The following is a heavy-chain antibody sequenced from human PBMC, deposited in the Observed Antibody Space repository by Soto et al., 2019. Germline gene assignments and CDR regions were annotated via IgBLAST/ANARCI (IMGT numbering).Heavy chain of an antibody. Sequence: SETLSLTCFVSGDSLSGCGFYWSWIRQRPGKGLEWIGYIYNNGGTFYSPSLRSRVTISIDTSINRFSLNLTSVTAADSAFYYCARVAIPGGRLAPFDSWGPGTLVTVSS. CDR1: GDSLSGCGFY. D-gene: IGHD2-2*02. V-gene: IGHV4-31*03. J-gene: IGHJ4*02. CDR2: IYNNGGT. CDR3: ARVAIPGGRLAPFDS.